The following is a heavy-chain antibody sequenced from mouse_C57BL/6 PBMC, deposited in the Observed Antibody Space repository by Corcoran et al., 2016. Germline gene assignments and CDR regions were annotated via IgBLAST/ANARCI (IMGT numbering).Heavy chain of an antibody. CDR1: GYTFTNYW. CDR3: ARGPYYYGSSSNYFDV. J-gene: IGHJ1*03. D-gene: IGHD1-1*01. CDR2: IYPGGGYT. V-gene: IGHV1-63*01. Sequence: QVQLQQSGAELVRPGTSVKMSCKASGYTFTNYWIGWAKQRPGHGLEWIGDIYPGGGYTNYNEKFKGKATLTADKSSSTAYMQFSSLTSEDSAIYYCARGPYYYGSSSNYFDVWGTGTTVTVSS.